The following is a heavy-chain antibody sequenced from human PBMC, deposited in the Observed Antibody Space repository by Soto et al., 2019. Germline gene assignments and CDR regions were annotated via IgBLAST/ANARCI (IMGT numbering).Heavy chain of an antibody. CDR1: GITATNGH. Sequence: DVQLVESGGGLIQPGGSLRLSCAASGITATNGHMSWVRQSPGKGLEWVSVIFSDDNTYYADSVKGRFTISRDTSKNTVYLQMNSLRADYTAVYYCARDWNGDKYFDYWDLGTLVTVSS. V-gene: IGHV3-53*01. D-gene: IGHD4-17*01. CDR2: IFSDDNT. J-gene: IGHJ4*02. CDR3: ARDWNGDKYFDY.